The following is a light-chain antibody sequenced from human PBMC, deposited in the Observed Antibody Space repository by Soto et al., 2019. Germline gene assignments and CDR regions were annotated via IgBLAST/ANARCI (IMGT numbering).Light chain of an antibody. CDR2: RAS. Sequence: EIVLTQSPGTLSLSPGERATLSCRASQSVSSNYLAWYQQKPGQAPKVLIYRASIRAAGFPDRFSGSGSGTDFTLIISSLQSEDFAVYYCQQYDIWPRTFGQGTKVDIK. CDR1: QSVSSNY. J-gene: IGKJ1*01. CDR3: QQYDIWPRT. V-gene: IGKV3-20*01.